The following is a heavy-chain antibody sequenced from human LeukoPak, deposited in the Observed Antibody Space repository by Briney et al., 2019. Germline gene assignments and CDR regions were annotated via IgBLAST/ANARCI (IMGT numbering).Heavy chain of an antibody. CDR3: ARGGFGYYDSSGYLDY. J-gene: IGHJ4*02. Sequence: SGTLSLTCAVPGGSISSGGYSWSWIRQPPGKGLEWIGYIYHSGSTYYNPSLKSRVTISVDRSKNQFSLKLSSVTAADTAVYYCARGGFGYYDSSGYLDYWGQGTLVTVSS. V-gene: IGHV4-30-2*01. CDR1: GGSISSGGYS. D-gene: IGHD3-22*01. CDR2: IYHSGST.